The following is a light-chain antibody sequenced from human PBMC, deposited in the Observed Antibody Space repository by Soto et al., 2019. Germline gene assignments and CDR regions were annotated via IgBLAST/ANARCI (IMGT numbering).Light chain of an antibody. Sequence: QSALTQPPSASGSPGQSVTISCTGTSSDVGGYNYVSWYQQNPGKVPKLMIYEVNKRPSGVPDRFSGSKSGNTASLTVSGLXXXXXXXYYCTSYAGGNNVFGTGTKVTVL. V-gene: IGLV2-8*01. J-gene: IGLJ1*01. CDR1: SSDVGGYNY. CDR3: TSYAGGNNV. CDR2: EVN.